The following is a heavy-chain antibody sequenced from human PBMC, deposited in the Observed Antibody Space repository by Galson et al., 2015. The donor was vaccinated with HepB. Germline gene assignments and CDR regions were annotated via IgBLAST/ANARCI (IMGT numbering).Heavy chain of an antibody. J-gene: IGHJ6*03. CDR3: ARIRRSSRSSEEYYSYYMDV. Sequence: SVKVSCKASGYTFTSYDINWVRQATGQGLEWMGWMNPHSGNTGCAQKFQGRVTMTRNTSISTAYLELSSLRSEDTAVYSCARIRRSSRSSEEYYSYYMDVWGKGTTVTVSS. V-gene: IGHV1-8*01. CDR2: MNPHSGNT. D-gene: IGHD6-6*01. CDR1: GYTFTSYD.